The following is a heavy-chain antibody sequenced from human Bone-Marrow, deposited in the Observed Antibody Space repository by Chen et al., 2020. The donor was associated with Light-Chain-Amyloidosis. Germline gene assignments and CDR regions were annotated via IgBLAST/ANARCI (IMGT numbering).Heavy chain of an antibody. V-gene: IGHV5-51*01. Sequence: EVQLEQSGPEVKKPGESLKISCKGSGYTFPNYWIGWVRQMPGKGLEWMGVIYPDDSEARYSPSFEGQVTISADKSITTAYLQWRSLKASDTAMYYCASRRDGYNFDYWGQGTLVTVSS. CDR2: IYPDDSEA. D-gene: IGHD5-12*01. CDR1: GYTFPNYW. J-gene: IGHJ4*02. CDR3: ASRRDGYNFDY.